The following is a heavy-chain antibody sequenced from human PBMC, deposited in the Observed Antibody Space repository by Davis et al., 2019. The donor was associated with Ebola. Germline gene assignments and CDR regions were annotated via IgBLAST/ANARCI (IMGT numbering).Heavy chain of an antibody. CDR2: ISSSRSYI. J-gene: IGHJ6*02. V-gene: IGHV3-21*01. CDR3: ARSNV. Sequence: GESLKTSCAAPGFTFSSYSMNWVRQAPGKGLEWVSSISSSRSYIYYADSVKGRFTISKDNAKTSLYLQMNSLRAEDTAVYYCARSNVWGQGTTVTVSS. CDR1: GFTFSSYS.